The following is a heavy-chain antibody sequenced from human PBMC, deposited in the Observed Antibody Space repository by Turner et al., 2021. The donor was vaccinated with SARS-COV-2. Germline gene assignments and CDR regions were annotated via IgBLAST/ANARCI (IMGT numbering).Heavy chain of an antibody. D-gene: IGHD3-3*01. Sequence: EVQLVESGGGLVKPGGSLRLSCAASGFTFSSYSMNWVRQAPGKGLEWVLSISSSSIYIYYADSVKGRFTISRDNAKNSLYLQMNSLRAEDTAVYYCARGDDFWSGYYFYGMDVWGQGTTVTVSS. V-gene: IGHV3-21*01. CDR3: ARGDDFWSGYYFYGMDV. J-gene: IGHJ6*02. CDR2: ISSSSIYI. CDR1: GFTFSSYS.